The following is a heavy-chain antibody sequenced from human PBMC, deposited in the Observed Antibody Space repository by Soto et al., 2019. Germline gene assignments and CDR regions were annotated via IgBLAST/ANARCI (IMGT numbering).Heavy chain of an antibody. Sequence: QVQLQESGPGLVKPSQTLSLTCTVSGGSINSGGYCWSWIRQHPGKGLDWIGCISYGGSTSYNPCLKSRVTISVDTSKNPFPLKPTPVTAADTAVYFCSRGILGWGPGAPITVSS. CDR2: ISYGGST. V-gene: IGHV4-31*03. D-gene: IGHD5-18*01. J-gene: IGHJ4*02. CDR1: GGSINSGGYC. CDR3: SRGILG.